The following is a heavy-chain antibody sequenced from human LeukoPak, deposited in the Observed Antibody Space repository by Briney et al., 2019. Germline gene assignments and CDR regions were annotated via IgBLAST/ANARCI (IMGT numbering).Heavy chain of an antibody. CDR1: GGSISSYY. J-gene: IGHJ6*02. D-gene: IGHD2-15*01. CDR3: ASARGYCSGGSCYYYGMDV. Sequence: SETLSLTCTVSGGSISSYYWSWIRQPPGKGLEWIGYIYYSGSTYYNPSLKSRVTISVDTSKNQFSLKLSSVTAADTAVYYCASARGYCSGGSCYYYGMDVWGQGTTVTVSS. CDR2: IYYSGST. V-gene: IGHV4-59*08.